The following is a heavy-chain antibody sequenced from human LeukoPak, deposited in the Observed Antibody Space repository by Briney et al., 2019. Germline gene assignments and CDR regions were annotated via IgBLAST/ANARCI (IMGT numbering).Heavy chain of an antibody. CDR2: ISSSGDIK. V-gene: IGHV3-11*04. D-gene: IGHD5-18*01. Sequence: GGSLRLSCAASGFTFSDYYMSWIRQAPGKGLEWVSDISSSGDIKSYADSVKGRFTISRDDSKNTLYLQMNSLRAADTAVYYCAKDLQRGYSYGYFDYWGQGTLVTVS. J-gene: IGHJ4*02. CDR3: AKDLQRGYSYGYFDY. CDR1: GFTFSDYY.